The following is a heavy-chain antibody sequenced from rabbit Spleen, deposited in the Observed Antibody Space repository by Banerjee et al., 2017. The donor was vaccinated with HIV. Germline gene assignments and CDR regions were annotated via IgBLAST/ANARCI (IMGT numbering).Heavy chain of an antibody. CDR2: IDSGASAFT. D-gene: IGHD8-1*01. CDR1: GVSFSNNFY. V-gene: IGHV1S45*01. J-gene: IGHJ6*01. Sequence: QEQLEESGGGLVQPEGSLTLTCTASGVSFSNNFYMCWVRQAPGKGLEWIGCIDSGASAFTYFATWAKGRFTISKTSSTTVTLQMTSLTAADTATYFCARDAGTSFSTYGMDLWGPGTLVTVS. CDR3: ARDAGTSFSTYGMDL.